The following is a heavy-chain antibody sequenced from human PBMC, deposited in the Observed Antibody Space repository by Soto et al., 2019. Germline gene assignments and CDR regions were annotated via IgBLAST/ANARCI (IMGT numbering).Heavy chain of an antibody. V-gene: IGHV1-3*01. Sequence: ASVKVSCKASGYTFTSYAMHWVRQAPGQRLEWMGWINAGNGNTKYSQKFQGRVTITRDTSASTAYMELSSLRSEDTAVYYCACSGYDSSGYYYDHSWGQGTLVTVPQ. J-gene: IGHJ4*02. CDR2: INAGNGNT. D-gene: IGHD3-22*01. CDR3: ACSGYDSSGYYYDHS. CDR1: GYTFTSYA.